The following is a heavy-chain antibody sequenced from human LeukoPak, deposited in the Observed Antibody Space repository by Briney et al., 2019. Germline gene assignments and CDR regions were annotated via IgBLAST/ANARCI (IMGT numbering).Heavy chain of an antibody. CDR3: ARLNKGSSSWYWGYNWFDP. CDR1: GGTFSSYA. J-gene: IGHJ5*02. Sequence: ASVKVSCKASGGTFSSYAISWVRQAPGQGLEWMGGIIPIFGTANYAQKFQGRATITTDESTSTAYMELSSLRSEDTAVYYCARLNKGSSSWYWGYNWFDPWGQGTLVTVSS. D-gene: IGHD6-13*01. CDR2: IIPIFGTA. V-gene: IGHV1-69*05.